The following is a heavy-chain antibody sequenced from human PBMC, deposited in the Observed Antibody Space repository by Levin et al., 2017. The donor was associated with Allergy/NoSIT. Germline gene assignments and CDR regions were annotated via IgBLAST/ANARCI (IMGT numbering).Heavy chain of an antibody. CDR3: ARDHDGEDEYVDF. Sequence: GESLKISCAASGFTFSTFWMSWVRQAPGKGLEWVANIKQDGSDKYYVDSVEGRFTVSRDNAKNSLYLQMNSLRVEDTAVYYCARDHDGEDEYVDFWGQGTLVTVSS. J-gene: IGHJ4*02. CDR2: IKQDGSDK. V-gene: IGHV3-7*01. D-gene: IGHD3-10*01. CDR1: GFTFSTFW.